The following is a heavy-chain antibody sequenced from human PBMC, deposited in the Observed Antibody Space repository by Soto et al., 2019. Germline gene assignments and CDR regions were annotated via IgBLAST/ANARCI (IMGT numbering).Heavy chain of an antibody. CDR2: IKQDGSEK. D-gene: IGHD2-2*01. J-gene: IGHJ3*02. V-gene: IGHV3-7*01. CDR1: GFTFSSYW. CDR3: VAVVVPADRTDAFDI. Sequence: EVQLVESGGGLVQPGGSLRLSCAASGFTFSSYWMSWVRQAPGKGLEWVANIKQDGSEKYYVDSVKGRFTISRDNAKNSLYLQMNSLRAEDTAVYYCVAVVVPADRTDAFDIWGQGTMVTVSS.